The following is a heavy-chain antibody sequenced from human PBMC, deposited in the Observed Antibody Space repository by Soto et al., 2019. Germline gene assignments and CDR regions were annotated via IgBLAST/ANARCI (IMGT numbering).Heavy chain of an antibody. D-gene: IGHD6-19*01. CDR3: ARMWAVAGLYYYYGMDV. CDR1: GFTFGSYT. CDR2: ISYDGGDK. V-gene: IGHV3-30-3*01. Sequence: SLRLSCAASGFTFGSYTMHWVRQTPGKGLEWVADISYDGGDKYYADSVKGRFTISRDNAKNTLYLQMNSLRAEDTAVYYCARMWAVAGLYYYYGMDVWGQGTTVTVSS. J-gene: IGHJ6*02.